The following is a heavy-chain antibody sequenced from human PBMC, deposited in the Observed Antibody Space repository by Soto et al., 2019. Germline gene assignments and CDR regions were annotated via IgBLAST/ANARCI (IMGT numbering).Heavy chain of an antibody. Sequence: VAGGNMVSFGGRWILKKKRKRIERIGYIYYSGSTHYNPSLKSRVTISVDTSKNQFSLKLSSVTAADTAVYYCARVSSCNYDIVTGYRYYYMDVWGKGTTVTVS. D-gene: IGHD3-9*01. CDR2: IYYSGST. J-gene: IGHJ6*03. V-gene: IGHV4-59*01. CDR1: GGNMVSFG. CDR3: ARVSSCNYDIVTGYRYYYMDV.